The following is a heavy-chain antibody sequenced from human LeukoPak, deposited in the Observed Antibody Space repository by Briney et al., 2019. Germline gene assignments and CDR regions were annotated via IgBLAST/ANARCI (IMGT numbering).Heavy chain of an antibody. V-gene: IGHV3-48*04. CDR1: GFTFRSYS. CDR3: TRYSNSYGSRYFDY. J-gene: IGHJ4*02. D-gene: IGHD5-18*01. Sequence: GGSLRLSRAASGFTFRSYSMNWVRQAPGKGLEWVSYISSSSSTIYYADSVKGRFTISRDNAKNSLYLQMNSLRAEDTAVYYCTRYSNSYGSRYFDYWGQGTLVTVSS. CDR2: ISSSSSTI.